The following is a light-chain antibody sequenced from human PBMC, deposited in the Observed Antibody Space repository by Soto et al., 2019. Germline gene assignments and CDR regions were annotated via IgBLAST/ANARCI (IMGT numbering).Light chain of an antibody. CDR1: QSGSSNY. J-gene: IGKJ5*01. CDR3: QQRSNWPIT. V-gene: IGKV3-11*01. CDR2: DAS. Sequence: EIVLTQSPGTLSLSPGERATLACRASQSGSSNYFAWHQQKPRHAPRLLIYDASNRATGIPARFSGGGYGTDFTHTLTSLEPEDFAVYYCQQRSNWPITFGQGTRLG.